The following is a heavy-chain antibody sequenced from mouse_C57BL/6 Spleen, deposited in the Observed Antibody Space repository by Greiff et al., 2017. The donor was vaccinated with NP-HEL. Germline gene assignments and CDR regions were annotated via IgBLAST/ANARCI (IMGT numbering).Heavy chain of an antibody. CDR1: GYSITSGYY. D-gene: IGHD2-4*01. CDR2: ISYDGSN. Sequence: EVKLVESGPGLVKPSQSLSLTCSVTGYSITSGYYWNWIRQFPGNKLEWMGYISYDGSNNYNPSLKNRISITRDTSKNQFFLKLNSVTTEDTATYYCARGDYDVWFAYWGQGTLVTVSA. J-gene: IGHJ3*01. CDR3: ARGDYDVWFAY. V-gene: IGHV3-6*01.